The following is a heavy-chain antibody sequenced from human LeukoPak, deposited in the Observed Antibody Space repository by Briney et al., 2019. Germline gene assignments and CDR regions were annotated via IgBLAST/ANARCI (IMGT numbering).Heavy chain of an antibody. CDR3: ARGIVGANNWFDP. CDR1: GFTFSSYW. Sequence: GGSLRLSCAASGFTFSSYWMSWVRQAPGKGLEWVANINQDGSEKNYLDSVKGRFTISRDNAKNSLYLQMNSLRADDTAVYYCARGIVGANNWFDPWGQGTLVTVSS. CDR2: INQDGSEK. V-gene: IGHV3-7*03. D-gene: IGHD1-26*01. J-gene: IGHJ5*02.